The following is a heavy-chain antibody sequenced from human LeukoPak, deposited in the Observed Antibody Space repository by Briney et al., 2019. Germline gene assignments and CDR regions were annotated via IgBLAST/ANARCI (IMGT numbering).Heavy chain of an antibody. CDR3: ARDGGSGSFDFDY. CDR1: GGSISSGSYY. Sequence: PSQTLSLTCTVSGGSISSGSYYWSWIRQPAGKGLEWIGRIYTSGSTNYNPSLKSRVTISVDTSKNQSSLKLSSVTAADTAVYYCARDGGSGSFDFDYWGQGTLVTVSS. V-gene: IGHV4-61*02. CDR2: IYTSGST. D-gene: IGHD1-26*01. J-gene: IGHJ4*02.